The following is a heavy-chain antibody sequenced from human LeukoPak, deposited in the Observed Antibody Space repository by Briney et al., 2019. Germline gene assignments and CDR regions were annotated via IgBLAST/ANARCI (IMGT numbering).Heavy chain of an antibody. CDR2: IIPIFGTA. CDR3: ARSPRRQKGRVDTAMANPYYYYYMDV. CDR1: GGTFSSDA. D-gene: IGHD5-18*01. V-gene: IGHV1-69*05. J-gene: IGHJ6*03. Sequence: EASAKVSCQSSGGTFSSDAICRVRQALGQGLEWMGGIIPIFGTANYAQKFQGRVTITTDESTSTAYMELSSLRSEDTAVYYFARSPRRQKGRVDTAMANPYYYYYMDVWGKGTTVTVSS.